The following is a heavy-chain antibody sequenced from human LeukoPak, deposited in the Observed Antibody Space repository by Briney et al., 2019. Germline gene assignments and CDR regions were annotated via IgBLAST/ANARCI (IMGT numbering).Heavy chain of an antibody. CDR3: ARDSIRRYSGSYYYFDY. J-gene: IGHJ4*02. V-gene: IGHV1-46*01. CDR2: INPSGGST. D-gene: IGHD1-26*01. Sequence: AASVKVSCKASGYTFTSYYMHWVRQAPGQGLEWMGIINPSGGSTSYAQKFQGRVTMTRDTSTSTVYMEPSSLRSEDTAVYYCARDSIRRYSGSYYYFDYWGQGTLVTVSS. CDR1: GYTFTSYY.